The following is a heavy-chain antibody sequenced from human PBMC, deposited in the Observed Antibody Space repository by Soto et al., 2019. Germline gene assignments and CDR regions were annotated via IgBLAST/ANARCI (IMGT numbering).Heavy chain of an antibody. CDR1: GYTFTSYY. J-gene: IGHJ4*02. D-gene: IGHD6-6*01. CDR3: ARRRTVAARPSLVRDY. CDR2: INPSGGST. Sequence: VQLVQSGAEVKKPRASVKVSCKASGYTFTSYYMHWVRQAPGQGLEWMGIINPSGGSTSYAQKFAGIVTMTRDTTTSSVYIKLSSLSSEYTAVYYCARRRTVAARPSLVRDYWGQGTLVTVSS. V-gene: IGHV1-46*01.